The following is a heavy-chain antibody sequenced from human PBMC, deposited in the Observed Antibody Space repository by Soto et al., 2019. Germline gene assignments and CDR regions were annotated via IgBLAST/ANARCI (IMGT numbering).Heavy chain of an antibody. J-gene: IGHJ5*02. V-gene: IGHV3-20*04. CDR2: INWNGAST. CDR3: AKNPVGSGYDPNWFDP. CDR1: GFTFDDYG. Sequence: GGSLRLSCAASGFTFDDYGMSWVRQAPGKGLEWVSGINWNGASTGYADSVRGRFTISRDNAKNSLYLQMNSLRAEDAAVYYCAKNPVGSGYDPNWFDPWGRGTLVTVSS. D-gene: IGHD5-12*01.